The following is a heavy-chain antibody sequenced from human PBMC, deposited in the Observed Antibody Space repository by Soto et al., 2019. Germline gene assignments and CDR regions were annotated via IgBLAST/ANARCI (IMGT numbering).Heavy chain of an antibody. V-gene: IGHV3-33*01. CDR1: GFTFSSYG. CDR3: ARDLMTTWSFDF. CDR2: IWYDGSNK. Sequence: GGSLRLSCAASGFTFSSYGMHWVRQAPGKGLEWVAVIWYDGSNKYYADSVKGRFTISRDNAENTVSLQMNSLNVEDTALYYCARDLMTTWSFDFWAQGIPVTVSS. J-gene: IGHJ4*02.